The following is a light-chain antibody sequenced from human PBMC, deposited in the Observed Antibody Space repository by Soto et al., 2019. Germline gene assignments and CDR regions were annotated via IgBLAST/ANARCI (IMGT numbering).Light chain of an antibody. CDR3: QQYNNWPFS. Sequence: EIVLTQSPGTLSLSPGERATLSCRASQSVSNNYLAWYQQKPGQSPRLLIYDVSNRATGVPARFSGSGSETDFTPTISGLRSEDSAVYFCQQYNNWPFSFGQGTRLEIK. J-gene: IGKJ5*01. CDR2: DVS. V-gene: IGKV3-15*01. CDR1: QSVSNN.